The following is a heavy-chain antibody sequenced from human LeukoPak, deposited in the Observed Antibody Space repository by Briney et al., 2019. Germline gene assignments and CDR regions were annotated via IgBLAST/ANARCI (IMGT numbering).Heavy chain of an antibody. CDR1: GGSISSYY. V-gene: IGHV4-59*01. J-gene: IGHJ4*02. D-gene: IGHD7-27*01. CDR3: ARDTNWGPQM. CDR2: IDYSGST. Sequence: SETLFLTCTVSGGSISSYYWSWIRQPPGKGLEWIGYIDYSGSTNYNPSLKSRVTMSVNTSRNQFSLKLSSVTAADTAVYYCARDTNWGPQMWGQGTLVTVSS.